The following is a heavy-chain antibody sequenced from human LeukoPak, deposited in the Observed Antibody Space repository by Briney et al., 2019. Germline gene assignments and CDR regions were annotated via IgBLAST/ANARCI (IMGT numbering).Heavy chain of an antibody. V-gene: IGHV1-8*01. D-gene: IGHD3-10*01. CDR3: GSASIIMVRGINY. CDR1: GYTFISYD. Sequence: ASVKVSCKASGYTFISYDITWVRQATGQGLEWMGWMNPKSGDAGHAQKFQGRVTMTRNTSINTAYLELTNLKSEDTAVYYCGSASIIMVRGINYWGQGTLVTVSS. J-gene: IGHJ4*02. CDR2: MNPKSGDA.